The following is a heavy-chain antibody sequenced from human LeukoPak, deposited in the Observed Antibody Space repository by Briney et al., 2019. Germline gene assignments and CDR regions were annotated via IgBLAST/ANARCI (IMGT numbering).Heavy chain of an antibody. J-gene: IGHJ4*02. CDR1: GFTFNSYA. V-gene: IGHV3-23*01. CDR2: IRDSSSST. D-gene: IGHD6-19*01. Sequence: GGSLRLSCTASGFTFNSYAMSWVRQAPGKGLEWVSAIRDSSSSTYYADSVKGRFTISRDNSKNTLYLEMNNLRAEDTAVYYCAKDLIAVAGEFDYWGQGTLVTVSS. CDR3: AKDLIAVAGEFDY.